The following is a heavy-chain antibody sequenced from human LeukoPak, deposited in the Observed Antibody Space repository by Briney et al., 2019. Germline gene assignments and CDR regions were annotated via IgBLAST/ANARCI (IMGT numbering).Heavy chain of an antibody. CDR1: GGSISSSNYY. CDR2: IYYSGST. J-gene: IGHJ6*03. CDR3: ARETSQKGAHYMDV. V-gene: IGHV4-61*01. Sequence: SETLSLTCTVSGGSISSSNYYWGWIRQPPGKGLEWIGYIYYSGSTNYNPSPKSRVTISVDTSKNQFSLKLSSVTAADTAVYYCARETSQKGAHYMDVWGKGTTVTISS. D-gene: IGHD3-16*01.